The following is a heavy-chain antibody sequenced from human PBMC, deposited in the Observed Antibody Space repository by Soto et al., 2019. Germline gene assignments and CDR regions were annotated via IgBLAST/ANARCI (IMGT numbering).Heavy chain of an antibody. V-gene: IGHV4-31*01. D-gene: IGHD4-17*01. CDR2: IYYTGSN. J-gene: IGHJ6*02. CDR1: GATISSGGFY. CDR3: ARDDSFYGEPGYGMNV. Sequence: QVQLQESGPGLVEASQTLSLTCTVSGATISSGGFYWSWIRQRPGKGLEWIGHIYYTGSNYYNPFLTSSVTISAEMSRNQFAVKLRSVTATETTKYSCARDDSFYGEPGYGMNVWGQGTTVTVSS.